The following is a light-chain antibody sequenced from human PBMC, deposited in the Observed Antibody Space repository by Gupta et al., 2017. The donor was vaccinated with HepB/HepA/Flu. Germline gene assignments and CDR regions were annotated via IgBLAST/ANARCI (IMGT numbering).Light chain of an antibody. Sequence: QSALTQPASVSGSPGQSITVSCTGTSSDVGGYNYVSWYQQHPGKAPKLMIYDVSNRPSGVSNRFSGSKSGTTASLTISGLQAEDEADYYCRSYTSSSTIVVFGGGTKLTVL. V-gene: IGLV2-14*03. CDR1: SSDVGGYNY. CDR2: DVS. J-gene: IGLJ2*01. CDR3: RSYTSSSTIVV.